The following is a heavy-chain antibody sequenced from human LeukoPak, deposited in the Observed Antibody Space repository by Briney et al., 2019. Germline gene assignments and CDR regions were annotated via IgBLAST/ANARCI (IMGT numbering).Heavy chain of an antibody. D-gene: IGHD2-15*01. CDR2: ISYSGNT. CDR1: GGSIISSDYH. CDR3: ARHCCSGPAKRVFDI. J-gene: IGHJ3*02. V-gene: IGHV4-39*01. Sequence: SETLSLTCTVSGGSIISSDYHWGWVRQPPGKGLEWIGTISYSGNTDYNPFLRSRVTISVDTSNNQFSLRLGSVTAADTAVYHCARHCCSGPAKRVFDIWGQGTMVTVSS.